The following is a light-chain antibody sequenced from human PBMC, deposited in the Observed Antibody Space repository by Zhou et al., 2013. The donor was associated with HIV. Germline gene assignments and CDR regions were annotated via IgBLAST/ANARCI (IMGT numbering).Light chain of an antibody. Sequence: DIQMTQSPSSLSASVGDTVTITCRASQSIYSWLAWYQHRSGKAPDLLIYKTSILEVGVPSRFSGSGSGTEFSLTISGLQPDDFATYYCQQCNSYPITFGGGTRLDI. CDR3: QQCNSYPIT. V-gene: IGKV1-5*03. J-gene: IGKJ5*01. CDR2: KTS. CDR1: QSIYSW.